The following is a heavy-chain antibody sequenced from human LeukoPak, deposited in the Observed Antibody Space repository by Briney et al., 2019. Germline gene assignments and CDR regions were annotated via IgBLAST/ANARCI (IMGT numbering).Heavy chain of an antibody. J-gene: IGHJ4*02. CDR2: IWYDGSNK. CDR1: GFTFSNYW. CDR3: ARDGMYYYDSSGYYPRSYYFDY. V-gene: IGHV3-33*08. D-gene: IGHD3-22*01. Sequence: GGSLRLSCAASGFTFSNYWMDWVRQAPGKGLEWVAVIWYDGSNKYYADSVKGRFTISRDNSKNTLYLQMNSLRAEDTAVYYCARDGMYYYDSSGYYPRSYYFDYWGQGTLVTVSS.